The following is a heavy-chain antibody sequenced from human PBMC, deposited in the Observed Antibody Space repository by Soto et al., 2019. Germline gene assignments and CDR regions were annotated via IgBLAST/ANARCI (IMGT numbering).Heavy chain of an antibody. J-gene: IGHJ5*02. V-gene: IGHV4-34*01. CDR2: INHSGST. CDR1: GGSFSGYY. D-gene: IGHD2-2*01. Sequence: PSETLSLTCAVYGGSFSGYYWSWIRQPPGKGLEWIGEINHSGSTNYNPSLKSRVTISVDTSKNQFSLKLSSVTAADTAVYYCARGGLRYQLLHNWFDPWGQGTLVTVSS. CDR3: ARGGLRYQLLHNWFDP.